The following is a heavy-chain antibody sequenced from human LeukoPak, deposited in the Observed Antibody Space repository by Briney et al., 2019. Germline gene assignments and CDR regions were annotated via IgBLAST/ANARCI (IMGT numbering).Heavy chain of an antibody. Sequence: GRSLRLSCAASGITFSSFGMHWVRQAPGKGLEWVAVIWNDGSNTYYVDSVRGRFTISRDNSKNTLYLQMNSLGAEDTAVYYCANRDCSGGSCYPNHWGQGTLVTVSS. CDR3: ANRDCSGGSCYPNH. CDR1: GITFSSFG. V-gene: IGHV3-33*06. J-gene: IGHJ4*02. D-gene: IGHD2-15*01. CDR2: IWNDGSNT.